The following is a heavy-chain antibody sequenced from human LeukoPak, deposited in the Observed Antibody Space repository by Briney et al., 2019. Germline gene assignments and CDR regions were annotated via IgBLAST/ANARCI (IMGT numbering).Heavy chain of an antibody. V-gene: IGHV3-7*01. Sequence: PGGSLRLSCAASGFTFSSYWMSWVRQAPGKGLEWVANIKQDGSEKYYVDSVKGRFTISRDNAKNSLYLQMNSLRAEDTAVYYCARHYYDSSGYYPTAEYFQHWGQGTLVTVSS. CDR1: GFTFSSYW. CDR3: ARHYYDSSGYYPTAEYFQH. J-gene: IGHJ1*01. D-gene: IGHD3-22*01. CDR2: IKQDGSEK.